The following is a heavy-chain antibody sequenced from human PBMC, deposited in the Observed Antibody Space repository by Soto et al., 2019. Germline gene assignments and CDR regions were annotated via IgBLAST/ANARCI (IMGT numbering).Heavy chain of an antibody. D-gene: IGHD2-15*01. J-gene: IGHJ5*02. CDR2: INHSGST. V-gene: IGHV4-34*01. CDR1: GGSFSGYY. CDR3: ARGPYCSGGSCYSKWFDP. Sequence: QVQLQQWGAGLLKPSETLSLTCAVYGGSFSGYYWSWIRQPPGKGLEWIGEINHSGSTNSNPSLKSRVTVPVDTSKNQFSLRLISVTAADTAVYYCARGPYCSGGSCYSKWFDPWGQGTLVTVSS.